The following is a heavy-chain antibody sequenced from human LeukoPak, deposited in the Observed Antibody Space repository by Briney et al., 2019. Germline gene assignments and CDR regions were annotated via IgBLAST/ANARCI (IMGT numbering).Heavy chain of an antibody. Sequence: SVKVSCKTSGGTLSSYAISWVRQAPGQGLEWMGRIIPIFGTANYAQKFQGRVTITTDESTSTAYMELSSLRSEDKAVYYCAGIDYGGDSAFNIWGQGTMVTVSS. J-gene: IGHJ3*02. CDR3: AGIDYGGDSAFNI. CDR2: IIPIFGTA. V-gene: IGHV1-69*05. CDR1: GGTLSSYA. D-gene: IGHD4-23*01.